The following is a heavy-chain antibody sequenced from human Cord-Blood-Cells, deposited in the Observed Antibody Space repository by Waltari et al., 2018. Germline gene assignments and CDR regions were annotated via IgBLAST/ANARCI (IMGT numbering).Heavy chain of an antibody. CDR1: GFTFSSYS. V-gene: IGHV3-21*01. J-gene: IGHJ3*02. CDR2: ISSSSSYI. D-gene: IGHD6-13*01. CDR3: ARDWGAAAVLVTPNDAFDI. Sequence: EVQLVESGGGLVKPGGSLRLSCAASGFTFSSYSMNWVRQAPGKGLEWVSSISSSSSYIYYADSVKGRFTISSDNAKNSLYLQMNSLRAEDTAVYYCARDWGAAAVLVTPNDAFDIWGQGTMVTVSS.